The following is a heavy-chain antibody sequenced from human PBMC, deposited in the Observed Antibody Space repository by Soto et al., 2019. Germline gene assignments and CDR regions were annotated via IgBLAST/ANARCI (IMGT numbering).Heavy chain of an antibody. V-gene: IGHV5-51*01. D-gene: IGHD6-13*01. CDR2: IDPNDSQT. J-gene: IGHJ4*02. CDR3: ARHAGNSWKGDYFDY. CDR1: GYSFSSSW. Sequence: GESLKISCQASGYSFSSSWIGWVRQMPGKGLEWMGIIDPNDSQTIYSPSFQGQVTISADKSIDTAYLQWSSLKTSGTAMYYCARHAGNSWKGDYFDYWGQGALVTVSS.